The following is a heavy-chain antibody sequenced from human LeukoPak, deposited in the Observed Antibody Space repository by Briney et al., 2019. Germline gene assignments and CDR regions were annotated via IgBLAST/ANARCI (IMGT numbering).Heavy chain of an antibody. CDR2: RSSSSSTI. V-gene: IGHV3-48*01. J-gene: IGHJ4*02. CDR1: AFTFSSYT. CDR3: ARRHDYGGF. Sequence: GGSLRLSCAASAFTFSSYTMNWVRKAPGKGLGWVSNRSSSSSTIPYADSVKGQFTISRENAKNSFYLQRHSLRGEGTAVYDCARRHDYGGFWGQGTLVTVSS.